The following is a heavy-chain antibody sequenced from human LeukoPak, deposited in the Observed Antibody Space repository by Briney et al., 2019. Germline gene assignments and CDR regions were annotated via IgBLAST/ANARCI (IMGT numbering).Heavy chain of an antibody. CDR1: GYSFTGYY. V-gene: IGHV1-2*02. D-gene: IGHD3-10*01. Sequence: ASVRVSCKASGYSFTGYYIHWVRQAPGQGLEWMGWINADSGVTNYAQKFQDRVTMTRDTSISTASMELSRLRSDDTDVYYCARVNKMRSGILMWFDPWGQGTLVTVSS. CDR3: ARVNKMRSGILMWFDP. CDR2: INADSGVT. J-gene: IGHJ5*02.